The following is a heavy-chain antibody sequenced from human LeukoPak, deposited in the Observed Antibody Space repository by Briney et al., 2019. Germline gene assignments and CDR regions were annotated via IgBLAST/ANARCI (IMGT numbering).Heavy chain of an antibody. Sequence: GGSLRLSCAASGFTFSSYAMSWVRQAPGKGLEWASAISGSGGSTYYADSVKGRFTISRDNSRDTLYLQMNSLRAEDTAVYYCAKGYYDYVWGSYYFDYWGQGTLVTVSS. D-gene: IGHD3-16*01. J-gene: IGHJ4*02. CDR2: ISGSGGST. CDR3: AKGYYDYVWGSYYFDY. V-gene: IGHV3-23*01. CDR1: GFTFSSYA.